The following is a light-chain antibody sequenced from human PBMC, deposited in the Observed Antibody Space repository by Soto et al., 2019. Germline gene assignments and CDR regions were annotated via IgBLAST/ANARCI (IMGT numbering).Light chain of an antibody. CDR1: QSILRN. CDR3: QHYYYWPRT. Sequence: EIVMTQSPATLSVSPGERATLSCRATQSILRNLAWYQHKHGQPPRLLIYGASTRATGIPGRFSGTLSGTAGTITLSSLQSEDGAVYYGQHYYYWPRTFGQGTKVEIK. V-gene: IGKV3-15*01. CDR2: GAS. J-gene: IGKJ1*01.